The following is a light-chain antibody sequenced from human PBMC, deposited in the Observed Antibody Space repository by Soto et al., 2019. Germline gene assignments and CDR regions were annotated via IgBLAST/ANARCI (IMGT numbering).Light chain of an antibody. V-gene: IGKV3D-15*01. J-gene: IGKJ5*01. Sequence: EIVMTQSPATLSVSPGERATLSCWASQSVRSDLAWYQQKPGQAPRLLIYGASTRATGIPDRFSGSGSGTDFTLTISRLEPGDFAVYYCQHFGGTTFTFGQGTRLEI. CDR1: QSVRSD. CDR3: QHFGGTTFT. CDR2: GAS.